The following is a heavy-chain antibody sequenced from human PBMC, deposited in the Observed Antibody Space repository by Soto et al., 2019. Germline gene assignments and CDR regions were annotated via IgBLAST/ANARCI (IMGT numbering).Heavy chain of an antibody. CDR3: GGALPGVTKPHYSDS. CDR2: ISPSSSYI. D-gene: IGHD2-21*02. V-gene: IGHV3-21*01. Sequence: PGGSLRLSCAASGFTFNTYSMNWVRQAPGKGLEWVSSISPSSSYIYHADSMKGRFTISRDNAKNSLYLQMNSLRVEDTAVYYCGGALPGVTKPHYSDSWGQGTLVTVSS. J-gene: IGHJ4*02. CDR1: GFTFNTYS.